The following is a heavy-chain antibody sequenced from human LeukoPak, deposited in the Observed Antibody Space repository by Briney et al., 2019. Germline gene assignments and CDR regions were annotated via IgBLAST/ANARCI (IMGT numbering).Heavy chain of an antibody. Sequence: SETLSLTCTVSGGSISSGDYYWGWIRQRPGKGLEWIGYIYYSGSTYYNPSLKSRVTISVDTSKNQFSLKLSSVTAADTAVYYCAGFEVPAAPVDYWGQGTLVTVSS. CDR2: IYYSGST. CDR1: GGSISSGDYY. CDR3: AGFEVPAAPVDY. V-gene: IGHV4-30-4*08. J-gene: IGHJ4*02. D-gene: IGHD2-2*01.